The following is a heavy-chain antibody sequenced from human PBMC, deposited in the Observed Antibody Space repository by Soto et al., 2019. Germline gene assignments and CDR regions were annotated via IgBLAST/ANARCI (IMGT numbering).Heavy chain of an antibody. Sequence: GVSLRLSCTGSGLSLADYSISGVRQAPGKGLEGLGVSRRQEQGGTTAYRASVEVRLNISRDASRGIAFMQMNHMKTEEKGVYYCIRVYKWTPWGQGTRVTDSS. V-gene: IGHV3-49*01. CDR1: GLSLADYS. J-gene: IGHJ5*02. CDR3: IRVYKWTP. CDR2: SRRQEQGGTT. D-gene: IGHD1-20*01.